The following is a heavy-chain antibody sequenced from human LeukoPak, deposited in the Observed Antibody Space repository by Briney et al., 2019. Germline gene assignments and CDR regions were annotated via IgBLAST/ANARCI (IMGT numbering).Heavy chain of an antibody. CDR3: ATDGYCSGGSCYSYDN. CDR2: SKSKTDGGTT. CDR1: GFTFSNAW. V-gene: IGHV3-15*01. D-gene: IGHD2-15*01. J-gene: IGHJ4*02. Sequence: GWSLRLSCAASGFTFSNAWVTWVRQAPGKGLEWVGRSKSKTDGGTTDYGAPVKGRFSISRDDSKSTLYLQMNSLKTEDTAVYYCATDGYCSGGSCYSYDNWGQGTLVTVSS.